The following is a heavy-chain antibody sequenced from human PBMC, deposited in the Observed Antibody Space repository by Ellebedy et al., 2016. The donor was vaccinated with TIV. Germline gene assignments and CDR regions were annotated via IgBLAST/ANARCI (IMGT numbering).Heavy chain of an antibody. CDR2: ITGNGGST. Sequence: GESLKISCAASGFTFSNYAMSWVRQAPGKGMEWVSAITGNGGSTYYADSVKGRFTISRDNSKTPQYLQMTSLSAEDTAVYYCAKIVMGGRAMDLCYWGQGSLVTVSS. V-gene: IGHV3-23*01. CDR3: AKIVMGGRAMDLCY. D-gene: IGHD5-18*01. CDR1: GFTFSNYA. J-gene: IGHJ4*02.